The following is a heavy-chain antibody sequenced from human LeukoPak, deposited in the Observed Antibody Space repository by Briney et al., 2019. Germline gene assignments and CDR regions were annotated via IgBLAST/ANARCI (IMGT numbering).Heavy chain of an antibody. V-gene: IGHV3-23*01. CDR2: ISGSGGST. CDR3: AKGPRSGVGY. J-gene: IGHJ4*02. CDR1: GFTFSNYA. Sequence: PGRSLRPSCAASGFTFSNYAMHWVRQAPGKGLEWVSAISGSGGSTYYADSVKGRFTISRDNSKNTLYLQMNSLRAEDTAVYYCAKGPRSGVGYWGQGTLVTVSS. D-gene: IGHD6-19*01.